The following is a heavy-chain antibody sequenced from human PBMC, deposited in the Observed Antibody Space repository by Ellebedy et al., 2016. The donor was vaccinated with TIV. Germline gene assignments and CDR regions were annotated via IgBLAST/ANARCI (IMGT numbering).Heavy chain of an antibody. J-gene: IGHJ4*02. V-gene: IGHV1-46*01. CDR1: GDTFTDYY. CDR3: ARVAITTPGTDY. Sequence: AASVKVFCKASGDTFTDYYFHWLRQAPGQGLEWTAWINPSGGSTEYAPKFQGRLTMTRDTSTSTVYMELRSLRSDDTAVYYCARVAITTPGTDYWGQGTLVTVSS. CDR2: INPSGGST. D-gene: IGHD6-13*01.